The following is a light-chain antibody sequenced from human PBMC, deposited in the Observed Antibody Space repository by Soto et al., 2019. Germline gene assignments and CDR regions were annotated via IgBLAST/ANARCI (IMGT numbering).Light chain of an antibody. Sequence: EIVMTQSPATLSVSPGERATLSCRASQSVSSNLAWYQQKPGQAPRLLIYGASTRAPGIPARFSGSESGTDFTLNISSRRYEDFAVYYGQHYNNWGTFGQGTKVEIK. CDR1: QSVSSN. CDR2: GAS. J-gene: IGKJ1*01. CDR3: QHYNNWGT. V-gene: IGKV3-15*01.